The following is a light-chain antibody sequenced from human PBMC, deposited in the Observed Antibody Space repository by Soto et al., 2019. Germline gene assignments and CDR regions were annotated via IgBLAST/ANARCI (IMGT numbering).Light chain of an antibody. Sequence: IKMTQSPSTLSASVGDRVTITCRATQIISHWLAWYQQKPGKAPKLLISKASTLENGDPSRFSGGISGTEFTLTSNGMQPDDFSTYYCQQYSIYPRTVGQGTKLEI. CDR3: QQYSIYPRT. CDR2: KAS. V-gene: IGKV1-5*03. J-gene: IGKJ2*01. CDR1: QIISHW.